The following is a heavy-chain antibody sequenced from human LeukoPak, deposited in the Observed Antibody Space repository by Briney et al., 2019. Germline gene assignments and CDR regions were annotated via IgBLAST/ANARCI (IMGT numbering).Heavy chain of an antibody. CDR1: GFSIRSGYQ. CDR2: IYHTGSA. V-gene: IGHV4-38-2*02. D-gene: IGHD2-2*01. Sequence: SETLSLTCVVSGFSIRSGYQWAWIRQPPGQGLEWIGSIYHTGSAHYNPSLKSRVTISIDTSNNQFSLRLNSVTAADTAVYYCARDPRWLTPDCTSISCYENYFDPWGQGILVTVSS. CDR3: ARDPRWLTPDCTSISCYENYFDP. J-gene: IGHJ4*02.